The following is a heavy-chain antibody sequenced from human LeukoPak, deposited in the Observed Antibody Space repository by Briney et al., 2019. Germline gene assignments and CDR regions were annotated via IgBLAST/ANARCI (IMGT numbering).Heavy chain of an antibody. D-gene: IGHD6-13*01. J-gene: IGHJ4*02. CDR1: GFTFSNYW. V-gene: IGHV3-7*01. CDR3: ARGTLAAGGLDY. Sequence: GGSLRLSCAASGFTFSNYWMNWVRQAAGKGLEWVANIKQDGRENYYVDSVKGRFTISRDSAKNSLYLQMNSLRAEDTAVYYCARGTLAAGGLDYWGQGTLVTVSS. CDR2: IKQDGREN.